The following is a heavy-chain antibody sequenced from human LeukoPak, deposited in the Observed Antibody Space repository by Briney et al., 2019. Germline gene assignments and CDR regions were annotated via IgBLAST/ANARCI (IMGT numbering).Heavy chain of an antibody. V-gene: IGHV1-69*05. D-gene: IGHD3-9*01. CDR3: ARDVYDILTGYYNDAFDI. J-gene: IGHJ3*02. Sequence: SVKVSCKASGGTFSSYAISWVRQAPGQGLEWMGRIIPIFGTANYAQKFQGRVTITTDESTSTAYMELSSLRSEDTPVYYCARDVYDILTGYYNDAFDIWGQGTMVTVSS. CDR2: IIPIFGTA. CDR1: GGTFSSYA.